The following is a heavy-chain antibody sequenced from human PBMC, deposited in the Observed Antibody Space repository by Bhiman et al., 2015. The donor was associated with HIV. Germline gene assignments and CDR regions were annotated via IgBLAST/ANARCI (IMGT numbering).Heavy chain of an antibody. J-gene: IGHJ4*02. CDR1: GFTLSSYA. CDR2: ISGSGGST. Sequence: EVQLLESGGGLVQPGGSLRLSCAASGFTLSSYAMSWVRQAPGKGLEWVSAISGSGGSTYYADSVKGRFTISRDKSKNTLYLQMNSLRAEDTAIYYCAKDLALGSSSGNYFDYWGQGTLVTVSS. D-gene: IGHD6-6*01. V-gene: IGHV3-23*01. CDR3: AKDLALGSSSGNYFDY.